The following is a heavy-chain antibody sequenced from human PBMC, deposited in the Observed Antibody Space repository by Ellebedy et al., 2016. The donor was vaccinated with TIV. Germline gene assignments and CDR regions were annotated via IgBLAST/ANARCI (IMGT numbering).Heavy chain of an antibody. CDR2: IIPILDIT. V-gene: IGHV1-69*04. CDR1: RGTFSSYS. CDR3: ARAPPPRGDRSADAFDI. J-gene: IGHJ3*02. Sequence: AASEKVSCKASRGTFSSYSINWVRLSPGHGLEWMGRIIPILDITNYAQNFQGRVTITADKSTSTAYMELNSLRSEDTAVYSWARAPPPRGDRSADAFDIWGQGTMVTVSS. D-gene: IGHD7-27*01.